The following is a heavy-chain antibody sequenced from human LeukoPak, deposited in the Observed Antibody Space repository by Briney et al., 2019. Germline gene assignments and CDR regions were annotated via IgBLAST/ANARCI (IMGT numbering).Heavy chain of an antibody. Sequence: GGSLRLSCAASGFTFSSYSMNWVRQAPGKGLEWVANIKQDGSEKYYVDSVKGRFTISRDNAKNSLYLQMNSLRAEDTAVYYCARLSIVGATSSDYWGQGTLVTVSS. V-gene: IGHV3-7*01. CDR2: IKQDGSEK. D-gene: IGHD1-26*01. CDR1: GFTFSSYS. J-gene: IGHJ4*02. CDR3: ARLSIVGATSSDY.